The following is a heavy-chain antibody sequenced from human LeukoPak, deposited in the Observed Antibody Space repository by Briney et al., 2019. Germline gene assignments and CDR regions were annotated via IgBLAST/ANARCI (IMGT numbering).Heavy chain of an antibody. D-gene: IGHD2-15*01. J-gene: IGHJ4*02. CDR3: ARHPRGGSSRNFDY. CDR2: IYYSGST. V-gene: IGHV4-39*01. CDR1: GGSISSSSYY. Sequence: PSETLSLTCTVSGGSISSSSYYWGWIRQPPGKGLEWIGSIYYSGSTYYSPSLKSRVTISVDTSKNQFSLKLSSVTAADTAVYYCARHPRGGSSRNFDYWGQGTLVTVSS.